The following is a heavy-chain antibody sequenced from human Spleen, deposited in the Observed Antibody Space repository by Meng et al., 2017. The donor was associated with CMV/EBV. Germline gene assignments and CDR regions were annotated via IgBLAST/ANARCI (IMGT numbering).Heavy chain of an antibody. D-gene: IGHD1-26*01. CDR1: GFTFSSYW. V-gene: IGHV3-74*01. Sequence: GESLKISCAASGFTFSSYWMHWVRQAPGKGLVWVSRINGDGSTTSYADSVKGRFTISRDNAKNTLYLQMNSLTAEDTAVYYCTRDPMGASYYWGQGTLVTVSS. CDR3: TRDPMGASYY. CDR2: INGDGSTT. J-gene: IGHJ4*02.